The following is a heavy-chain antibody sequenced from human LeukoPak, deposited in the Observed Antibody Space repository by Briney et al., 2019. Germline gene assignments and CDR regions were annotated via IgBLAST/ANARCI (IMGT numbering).Heavy chain of an antibody. J-gene: IGHJ4*02. CDR1: GFTFSSYN. D-gene: IGHD1-26*01. CDR3: ARGGAYRAMRGTNDY. V-gene: IGHV3-21*04. CDR2: ISSSSSYI. Sequence: PGGSLRLSCAASGFTFSSYNMNWVRQAPGKGLEWVSSISSSSSYIYYADSVKGRFTISRDNAKNSLYLQMNSLRAEDTAVYYCARGGAYRAMRGTNDYWGQGTLVTVSS.